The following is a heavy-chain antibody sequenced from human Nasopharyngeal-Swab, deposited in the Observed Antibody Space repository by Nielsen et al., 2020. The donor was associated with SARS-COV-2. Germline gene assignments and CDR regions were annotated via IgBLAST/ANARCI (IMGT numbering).Heavy chain of an antibody. J-gene: IGHJ5*02. CDR2: IYYSGST. D-gene: IGHD3-3*01. CDR3: VRTEWFNLWFDP. V-gene: IGHV4-39*07. Sequence: SRQCPGKGLEWIGSIYYSGSTYYNPSLKSRVTISVDTSKNQFSLKLSSVTAADTAVYYCVRTEWFNLWFDPWGQGTLVTVSS.